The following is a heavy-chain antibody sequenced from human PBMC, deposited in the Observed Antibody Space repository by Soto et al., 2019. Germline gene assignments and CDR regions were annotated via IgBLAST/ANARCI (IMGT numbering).Heavy chain of an antibody. CDR2: INHSGST. CDR3: ARGYYYGSGSYYYYYYGMDV. J-gene: IGHJ6*02. V-gene: IGHV4-34*01. D-gene: IGHD3-10*01. CDR1: GGSFSGYY. Sequence: ETLSLTCAVYGGSFSGYYWSWIRQPPGKGLEWIGEINHSGSTNYNPSLKSRVTISVDTSKNQFSLKLSSVTAADTAVYYCARGYYYGSGSYYYYYYGMDVWGQGTTVTVSS.